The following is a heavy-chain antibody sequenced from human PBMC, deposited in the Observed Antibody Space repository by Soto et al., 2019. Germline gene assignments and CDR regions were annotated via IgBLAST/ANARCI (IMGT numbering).Heavy chain of an antibody. CDR2: ISGSGGST. D-gene: IGHD3-22*01. J-gene: IGHJ4*02. Sequence: EVQLLESGGDLVQPGGSLRLSCAASGFTFRIYALTWVRQAPGKGLEWVSTISGSGGSTFYADSVKGRFTISRDNSKNTLYLQMTSLRAEDAALYYCAKDAHYYEDPPSYYFDSWGQGTPVTVSS. CDR3: AKDAHYYEDPPSYYFDS. V-gene: IGHV3-23*01. CDR1: GFTFRIYA.